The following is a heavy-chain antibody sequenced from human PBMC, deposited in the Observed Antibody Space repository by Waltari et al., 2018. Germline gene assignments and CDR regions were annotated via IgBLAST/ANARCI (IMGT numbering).Heavy chain of an antibody. CDR1: GYPFTDYY. CDR3: ATERVYKSPFEYFQH. CDR2: GDLEEGET. V-gene: IGHV1-69-2*01. Sequence: EVQLVQSGAEVKKPGATVKISCKVSGYPFTDYYMHWVQQAARKGVGWMGHGDLEEGETMWALKFHGRVTTTADTSTDTTYMGLSCLTSEDTAVYYCATERVYKSPFEYFQHWGQGTLVTVSS. J-gene: IGHJ1*01. D-gene: IGHD6-13*01.